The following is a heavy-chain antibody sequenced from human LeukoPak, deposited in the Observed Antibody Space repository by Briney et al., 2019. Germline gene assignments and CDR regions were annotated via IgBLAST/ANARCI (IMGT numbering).Heavy chain of an antibody. CDR1: GGSISSGSYY. Sequence: SETLSLTCTVSGGSISSGSYYWSWIRQPAGKGLEWIGRIYTSGSTNYNPSLKSRVNLFVDTSKNQFSLKLTSVTAADTAVYYCARVATKEIRGYSFYEFYYYMDVWGKGTTVTVSS. V-gene: IGHV4-61*02. CDR3: ARVATKEIRGYSFYEFYYYMDV. CDR2: IYTSGST. D-gene: IGHD3-10*01. J-gene: IGHJ6*03.